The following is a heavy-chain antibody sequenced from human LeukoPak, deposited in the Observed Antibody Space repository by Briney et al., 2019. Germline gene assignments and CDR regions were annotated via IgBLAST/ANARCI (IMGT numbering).Heavy chain of an antibody. Sequence: GGSLRLSCAASGFTFTEAWMSWVRQAPGKGLEWVGRIKTKTDGETTDYAAPVKGRFTISRDDSKNTLYLQMNSLKTEDTAVYHCTTARVGYWGQGTLVTVSS. CDR3: TTARVGY. J-gene: IGHJ4*02. CDR2: IKTKTDGETT. V-gene: IGHV3-15*01. CDR1: GFTFTEAW.